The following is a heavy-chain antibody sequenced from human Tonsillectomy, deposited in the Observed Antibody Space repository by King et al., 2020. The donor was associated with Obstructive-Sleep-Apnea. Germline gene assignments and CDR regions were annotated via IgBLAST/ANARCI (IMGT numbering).Heavy chain of an antibody. CDR3: AARLRYFSPGRPYGMDV. CDR2: ISSSSSTM. J-gene: IGHJ6*02. D-gene: IGHD3-9*01. Sequence: DVQLVESGGGLVQPGGSLRLSCAASGFIFSSYSINWVRQAPGKGLEWVSYISSSSSTMYYADSVKGRFTISRDNAKNSLYLQMNSLRAEDTAVYYCAARLRYFSPGRPYGMDVWGQGTTVTVSS. V-gene: IGHV3-48*04. CDR1: GFIFSSYS.